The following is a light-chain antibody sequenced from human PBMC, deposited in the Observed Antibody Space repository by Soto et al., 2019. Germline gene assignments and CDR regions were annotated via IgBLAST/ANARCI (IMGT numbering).Light chain of an antibody. V-gene: IGKV3-20*01. CDR1: QSVSSSY. CDR3: QPYGSSSWT. J-gene: IGKJ1*01. Sequence: EIVLTQSPGTLSLSPGDRATLSCRASQSVSSSYLAWYQQQPGQAPRLLIFAASSRATGIPDKFSGSGSGTDFTLTISRLEPDDLAVYYCQPYGSSSWTFGQGTKV. CDR2: AAS.